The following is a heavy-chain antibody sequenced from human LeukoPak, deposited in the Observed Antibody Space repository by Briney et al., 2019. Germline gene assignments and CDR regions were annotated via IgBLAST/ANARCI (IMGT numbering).Heavy chain of an antibody. V-gene: IGHV3-53*01. CDR2: IYSGGST. D-gene: IGHD3-10*01. CDR3: ARDVITMVRGVINGMDV. CDR1: GFTVSSNY. J-gene: IGHJ6*02. Sequence: GGSLRLSCAASGFTVSSNYMSWVRQAPGKGLEGVSVIYSGGSTYYADSVKGRFTISRDNSKNTLYLQMNSLRAEDTAVYYCARDVITMVRGVINGMDVWGQGTTVTVSS.